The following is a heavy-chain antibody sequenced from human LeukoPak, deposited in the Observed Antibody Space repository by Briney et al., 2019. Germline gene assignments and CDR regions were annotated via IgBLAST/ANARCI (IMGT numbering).Heavy chain of an antibody. D-gene: IGHD6-13*01. V-gene: IGHV3-7*03. CDR3: AKDHSSSWFDY. Sequence: GGSLRLSCAASGFTFSSYWMSWVRQAPGKGLEWVANIKQDGSEKYYVDSVKGRFTISRDNAKNSLYLQMNSLRAEDTAVYYCAKDHSSSWFDYWGQGTLVTVSS. CDR2: IKQDGSEK. J-gene: IGHJ4*02. CDR1: GFTFSSYW.